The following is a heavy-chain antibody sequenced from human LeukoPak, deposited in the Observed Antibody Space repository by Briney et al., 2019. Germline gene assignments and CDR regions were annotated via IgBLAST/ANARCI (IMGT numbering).Heavy chain of an antibody. Sequence: SETLSLTCAVYGGSFSGYYWSWIRQPPGKGLEWIWEINHSGSTNYNPSLKSRVTISVDTSKNQFSLKLSSVSAADTAVYYCARVRNDSSGYYYRSFDYWGQGTLVTVSS. CDR3: ARVRNDSSGYYYRSFDY. D-gene: IGHD3-22*01. CDR2: INHSGST. V-gene: IGHV4-34*01. CDR1: GGSFSGYY. J-gene: IGHJ4*02.